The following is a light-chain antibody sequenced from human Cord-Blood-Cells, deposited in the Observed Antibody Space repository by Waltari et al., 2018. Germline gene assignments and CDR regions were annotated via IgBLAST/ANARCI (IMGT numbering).Light chain of an antibody. CDR1: QSVSSN. J-gene: IGKJ4*01. V-gene: IGKV3-15*01. Sequence: EIVMTQSPATQSVSPGERATLSCRASQSVSSNLAWYQQKPGQAPRPLIYDASNRATGIPARFSGSGSGTEFTLTISSLQSEDFAVYYCQQYNNWPPLTFGGGTKVEIK. CDR3: QQYNNWPPLT. CDR2: DAS.